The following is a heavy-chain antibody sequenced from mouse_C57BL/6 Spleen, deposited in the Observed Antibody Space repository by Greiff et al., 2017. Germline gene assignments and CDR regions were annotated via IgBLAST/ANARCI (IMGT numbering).Heavy chain of an antibody. D-gene: IGHD1-1*01. J-gene: IGHJ3*01. CDR1: GYTFTDYN. CDR2: INPNNGGT. Sequence: EVQLQQSGPELVKPGASVKMSCKASGYTFTDYNMHWVKQSPGKSLEWIGYINPNNGGTSYNQKVKGQATLTGNNASSTAYMELRSLTSEDSAVYYCARKATVVEGFAYWGQGTLVTVSA. CDR3: ARKATVVEGFAY. V-gene: IGHV1-22*01.